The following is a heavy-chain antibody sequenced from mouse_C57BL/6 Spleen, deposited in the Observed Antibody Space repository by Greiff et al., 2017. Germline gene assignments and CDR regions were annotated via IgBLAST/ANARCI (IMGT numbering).Heavy chain of an antibody. CDR1: GYTFTDYE. V-gene: IGHV1-15*01. J-gene: IGHJ2*01. CDR3: TRGEYFDY. CDR2: IDPDTGGT. Sequence: VKLVESGAELVRPGASVTLSCKASGYTFTDYEMHWVKQTPVHGLEWIGAIDPDTGGTAYNQKFKGKAILTADKSSSTAYMELRSLTSEDSAVYYCTRGEYFDYWGQGTTLTVSS.